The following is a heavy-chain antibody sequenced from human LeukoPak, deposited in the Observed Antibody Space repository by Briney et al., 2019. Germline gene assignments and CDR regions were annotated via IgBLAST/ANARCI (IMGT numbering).Heavy chain of an antibody. J-gene: IGHJ3*01. CDR1: GYTFTDNY. CDR3: AREFMGYDAFDL. CDR2: INPDSGGT. Sequence: ASVKVSCKASGYTFTDNYMHWVRQAPGQGLEWMGWINPDSGGTDYALKFRGRVTMTRDTSINTAYMELRTLRSDDTAVYYCAREFMGYDAFDLWGQGTMVTVSS. D-gene: IGHD1-1*01. V-gene: IGHV1-2*02.